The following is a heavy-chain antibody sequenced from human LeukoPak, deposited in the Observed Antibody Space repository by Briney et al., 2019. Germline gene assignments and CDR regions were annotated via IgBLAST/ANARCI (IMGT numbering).Heavy chain of an antibody. J-gene: IGHJ2*01. D-gene: IGHD3-10*01. CDR1: GGSISSGGYY. CDR3: ARGRATWYFDL. CDR2: SDYSRRT. V-gene: IGHV4-31*03. Sequence: SGTLSLTCTASGGSISSGGYYWIRIRQHPGKGLESIGYSDYSRRTYYNPSLKRRTTISVDTSKNQFSLKLSSVTAADTAVYYCARGRATWYFDLWGRGTLVTVSS.